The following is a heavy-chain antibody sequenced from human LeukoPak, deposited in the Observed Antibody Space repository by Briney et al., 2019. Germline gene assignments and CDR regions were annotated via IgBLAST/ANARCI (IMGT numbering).Heavy chain of an antibody. Sequence: GGSLRLSCAASGFTFSSYDMYWVRQAPGKGLEWVSSISSSSSYIYYADSVKGRFTISRDNAKNSLYLQMNSLRAEDTAVYYCARVRYYGSGSYSLFDYWGQGTLVTVSS. D-gene: IGHD3-10*01. CDR1: GFTFSSYD. V-gene: IGHV3-21*01. CDR3: ARVRYYGSGSYSLFDY. J-gene: IGHJ4*02. CDR2: ISSSSSYI.